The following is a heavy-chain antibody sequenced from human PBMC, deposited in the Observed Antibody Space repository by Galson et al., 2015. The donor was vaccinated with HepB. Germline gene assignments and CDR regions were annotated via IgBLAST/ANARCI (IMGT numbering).Heavy chain of an antibody. CDR3: ARGTRHEYHRFYYGMDV. CDR2: ISAYNGIA. J-gene: IGHJ6*02. Sequence: SVKVSCKASAYSFTSYGINWVRQAPGQGLEWMGWISAYNGIASYAQRLHDRVTMTTDTSTNTAYMELRSLRSDDTAVYYCARGTRHEYHRFYYGMDVWGQGTTVTVSS. CDR1: AYSFTSYG. V-gene: IGHV1-18*04. D-gene: IGHD2-2*01.